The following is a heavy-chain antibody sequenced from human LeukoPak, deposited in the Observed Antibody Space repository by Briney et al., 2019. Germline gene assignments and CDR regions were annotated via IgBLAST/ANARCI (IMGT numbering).Heavy chain of an antibody. V-gene: IGHV3-7*01. CDR1: GFTFSRFW. Sequence: GGSLRLSCAASGFTFSRFWMSWVRQAPGKGLEWVASINQDESAKYYVDSMRGRFTISRDNAKNSLFLQMNSLRAEDTAMYCCAKERLLWFGELPDYWGQGTLVTVSS. CDR3: AKERLLWFGELPDY. CDR2: INQDESAK. D-gene: IGHD3-10*01. J-gene: IGHJ4*02.